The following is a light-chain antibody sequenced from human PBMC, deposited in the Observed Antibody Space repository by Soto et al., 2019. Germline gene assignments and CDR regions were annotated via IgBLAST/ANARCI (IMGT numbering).Light chain of an antibody. V-gene: IGLV1-51*02. J-gene: IGLJ3*02. Sequence: QSVLTQPPSVSAAPGQKVTISCSGSSSNIGNNLVSWYQQFPGTAPKFLIYENNKRPSGIPDRFSGSKSGTSATLGITGLQNGDEADYYCGTWDSSLGAGVFGGGTQLTVL. CDR1: SSNIGNNL. CDR2: ENN. CDR3: GTWDSSLGAGV.